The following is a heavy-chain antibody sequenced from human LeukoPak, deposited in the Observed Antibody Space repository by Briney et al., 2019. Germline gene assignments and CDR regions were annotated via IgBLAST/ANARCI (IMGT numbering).Heavy chain of an antibody. D-gene: IGHD4-11*01. CDR3: ARDNPDYSNNWWFDP. Sequence: GGSLRLSCEASGFTFSTYSMNWFRKAPGKGLEWVSSITSRSSYKYYADSVKGRFTISRDDAKNSLYLQMNSLRVEDTAVYYCARDNPDYSNNWWFDPWGQGTLVTVSS. V-gene: IGHV3-21*01. J-gene: IGHJ5*02. CDR2: ITSRSSYK. CDR1: GFTFSTYS.